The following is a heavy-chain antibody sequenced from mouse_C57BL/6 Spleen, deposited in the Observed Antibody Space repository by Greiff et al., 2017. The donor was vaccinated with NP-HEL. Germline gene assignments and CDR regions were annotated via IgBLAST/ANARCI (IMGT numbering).Heavy chain of an antibody. Sequence: EVHLVESGPGMVKPSQSLSLTCTVTGYSITSGYDWHWIRHFPGNKLEWMGYISYSGSTNYNPSLKSRISITHDTSKNHFFLKLNSVTTEDTATYYCARAGLLRRWYFDVWGTGTTVTVSS. V-gene: IGHV3-1*01. J-gene: IGHJ1*03. CDR2: ISYSGST. D-gene: IGHD1-2*01. CDR3: ARAGLLRRWYFDV. CDR1: GYSITSGYD.